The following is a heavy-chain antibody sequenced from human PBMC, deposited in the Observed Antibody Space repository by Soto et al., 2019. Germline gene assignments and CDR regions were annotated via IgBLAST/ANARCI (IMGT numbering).Heavy chain of an antibody. CDR2: IIPIIDTT. CDR1: GGNFNNYA. D-gene: IGHD2-21*01. J-gene: IGHJ3*01. Sequence: QVQLVQSGAEVKKPGSSVKVSCKASGGNFNNYAISWVRQAPVQGLQWMGGIIPIIDTTHYAQKLQGRVTISADRGRTTVYMELTGLTSDDSATYFCARELRDRDAFSLWGQGTVVTVSS. V-gene: IGHV1-69*06. CDR3: ARELRDRDAFSL.